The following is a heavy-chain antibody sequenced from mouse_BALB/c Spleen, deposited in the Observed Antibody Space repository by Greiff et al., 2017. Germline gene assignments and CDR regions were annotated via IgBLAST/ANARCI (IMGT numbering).Heavy chain of an antibody. Sequence: EVQLQESGGGLVQPKGSLKLSCAASGFTFNTYAMNWVRQAPGKGLEWVARIRSKSNNYATYYADSVKDRFTISRDDSQSMLYLQMNNLKTEDTAMYYCVRDRYAMDYWGQGTSVTVSS. CDR2: IRSKSNNYAT. CDR1: GFTFNTYA. V-gene: IGHV10-1*02. CDR3: VRDRYAMDY. J-gene: IGHJ4*01.